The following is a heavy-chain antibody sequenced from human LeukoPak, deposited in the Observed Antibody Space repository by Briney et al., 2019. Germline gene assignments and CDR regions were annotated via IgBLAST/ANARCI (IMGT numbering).Heavy chain of an antibody. J-gene: IGHJ4*02. D-gene: IGHD2-21*02. CDR1: GFTFSDYY. CDR3: ARRSELLVTADY. Sequence: GGSLRLSCAAPGFTFSDYYMSWIRQAPGKGLEWVSYISSSGSTIYYADSVEGRFTISRDNAKNSLYLQMNSLRAEDTAVYYCARRSELLVTADYWGQGTLVTVSS. CDR2: ISSSGSTI. V-gene: IGHV3-11*01.